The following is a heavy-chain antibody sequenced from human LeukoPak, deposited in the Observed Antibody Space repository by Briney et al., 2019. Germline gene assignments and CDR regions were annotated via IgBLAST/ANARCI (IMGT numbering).Heavy chain of an antibody. CDR3: ARIHRSTWSDP. Sequence: GGALRLSCAASGFSFSEYYVSWILQALGKGRGCVSYITTGGRTMYYAHSVKGRFTISADNANNSLYLQTNSLRAEDTAVYYCARIHRSTWSDPSGQPTLVTASS. J-gene: IGHJ5*02. CDR1: GFSFSEYY. D-gene: IGHD5-18*01. CDR2: ITTGGRTM. V-gene: IGHV3-11*01.